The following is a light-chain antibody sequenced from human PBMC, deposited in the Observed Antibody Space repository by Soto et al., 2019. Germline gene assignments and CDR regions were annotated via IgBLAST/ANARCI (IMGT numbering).Light chain of an antibody. J-gene: IGLJ3*02. Sequence: QSALTQPPSASGSPGQSVTISCTGTSSDVGGSNFVSWYQQHPGKAPKLMIYEVSKRPSGVPARFSGSKSGNTASLTVSGVQAEGEADYYCSSSAGGYTWVFGGGTKVTVL. V-gene: IGLV2-8*01. CDR1: SSDVGGSNF. CDR2: EVS. CDR3: SSSAGGYTWV.